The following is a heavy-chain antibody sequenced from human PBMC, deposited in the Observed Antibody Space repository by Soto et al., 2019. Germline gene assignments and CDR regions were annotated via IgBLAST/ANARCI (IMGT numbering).Heavy chain of an antibody. V-gene: IGHV1-46*03. Sequence: QVQLVQSGAEVKKPGASVKVSCKASGYTFTSYYMHWVRQAPGQGLEWMGIINPSGGSTSYAQKFQGRVTMTRETSTSTVYMELSSLRSEDTAVYYCARDGTPYSGYDISVYYSYYGMDVWGQGTTVTVSS. CDR3: ARDGTPYSGYDISVYYSYYGMDV. CDR2: INPSGGST. CDR1: GYTFTSYY. D-gene: IGHD5-12*01. J-gene: IGHJ6*02.